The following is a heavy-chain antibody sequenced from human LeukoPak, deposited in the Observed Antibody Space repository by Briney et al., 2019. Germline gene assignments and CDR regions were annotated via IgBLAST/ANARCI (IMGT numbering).Heavy chain of an antibody. CDR1: GFTFSTYE. Sequence: PGGSLRLSCAASGFTFSTYEMNWVRQATGKGLEWVSYISGSGTTIYYADSVKGRFAISRDNTKNSMYLQMNSLRAEDTAVYYCVSAYGGLLDYWGQGTLVTVSS. D-gene: IGHD3-16*01. J-gene: IGHJ4*02. CDR2: ISGSGTTI. CDR3: VSAYGGLLDY. V-gene: IGHV3-48*03.